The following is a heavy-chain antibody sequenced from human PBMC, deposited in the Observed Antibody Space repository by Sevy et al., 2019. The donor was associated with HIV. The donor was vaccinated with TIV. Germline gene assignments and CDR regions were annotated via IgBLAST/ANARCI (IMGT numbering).Heavy chain of an antibody. CDR1: GFSLNSYF. Sequence: GGFLRLSCSASGFSLNSYFMIWVRQAPGKGLEWLAKTKQDETSTYYVDSVRGRFTISRDNSKNSLFLQLNSLRVEDTAVYYCARAAYCGTDCYYYLDYWGRGTLVTVSS. CDR2: TKQDETST. J-gene: IGHJ4*02. D-gene: IGHD2-21*02. CDR3: ARAAYCGTDCYYYLDY. V-gene: IGHV3-7*01.